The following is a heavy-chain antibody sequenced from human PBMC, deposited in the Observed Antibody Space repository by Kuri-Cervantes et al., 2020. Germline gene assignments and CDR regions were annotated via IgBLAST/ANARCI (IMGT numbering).Heavy chain of an antibody. CDR3: ARDGGKLELVGAFDI. D-gene: IGHD1-7*01. CDR1: GYTFTSYG. J-gene: IGHJ3*02. V-gene: IGHV1-18*01. Sequence: ASVKVSCKASGYTFTSYGISWVRQAPGQGLEWMGRISAYNGNTNYAQKLQGRVTMTTDTSTSTVYMELSSLGSEDTAVYYCARDGGKLELVGAFDIWGQGTMVTVSS. CDR2: ISAYNGNT.